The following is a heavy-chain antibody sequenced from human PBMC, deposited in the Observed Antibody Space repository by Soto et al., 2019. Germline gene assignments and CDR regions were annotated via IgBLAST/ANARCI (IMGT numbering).Heavy chain of an antibody. Sequence: SETLSLTCAVYGGSFSGYYWSWIRQPPGKGLEWIGEIKHSGSTNYNPSLKSRVTISVDTSKNQFSLKLSSVTAADTAVYYCARRWGGIAAASKIRVPQASSGSHRSPDWFDPWGQGTLVTVSS. D-gene: IGHD6-13*01. J-gene: IGHJ5*02. CDR3: ARRWGGIAAASKIRVPQASSGSHRSPDWFDP. V-gene: IGHV4-34*01. CDR2: IKHSGST. CDR1: GGSFSGYY.